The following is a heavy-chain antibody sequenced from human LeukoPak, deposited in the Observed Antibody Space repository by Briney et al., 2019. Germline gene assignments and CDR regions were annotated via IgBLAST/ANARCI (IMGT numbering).Heavy chain of an antibody. CDR3: ARVGYSYGYSRRYFDY. CDR1: GFTFSSYW. D-gene: IGHD5-18*01. V-gene: IGHV3-7*01. J-gene: IGHJ4*02. CDR2: IKQDGSEK. Sequence: PGGSLRLSCAASGFTFSSYWMSWVRQAPGKGLEWVANIKQDGSEKYYVDSVKGRFTISRDNAKNSLYLQMNSLRAADTAVYYCARVGYSYGYSRRYFDYWGQGTLVTVSS.